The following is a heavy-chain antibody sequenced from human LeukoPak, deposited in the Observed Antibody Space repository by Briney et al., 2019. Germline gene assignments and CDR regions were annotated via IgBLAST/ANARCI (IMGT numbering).Heavy chain of an antibody. CDR2: INPNSGGT. CDR3: ARGPVQLLWFGELSYVFDY. D-gene: IGHD3-10*01. CDR1: GYTFTGYY. J-gene: IGHJ4*02. V-gene: IGHV1-2*02. Sequence: ASVTVSCQASGYTFTGYYMHWVRQAPAQGLEWMGWINPNSGGTNYAQKFRGRVTMTRDTSISTAYMELSRLRSDDTAVYYCARGPVQLLWFGELSYVFDYWGQGTLVTVSS.